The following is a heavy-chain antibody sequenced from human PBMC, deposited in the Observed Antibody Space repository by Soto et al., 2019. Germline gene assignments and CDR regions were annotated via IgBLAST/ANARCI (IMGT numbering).Heavy chain of an antibody. J-gene: IGHJ6*02. CDR2: IKQDGSEK. Sequence: EVQLVESGGGLVQPGGSLRLSWAASGFTFSSYWMSWVRQAPVKGLEWVGNIKQDGSEKNYVDVVEGRFTISRDNAENSLYLQMNSLRAEDTAVYYCERIASAGRGWDVWGQGTTVVVSS. CDR3: ERIASAGRGWDV. CDR1: GFTFSSYW. D-gene: IGHD6-13*01. V-gene: IGHV3-7*01.